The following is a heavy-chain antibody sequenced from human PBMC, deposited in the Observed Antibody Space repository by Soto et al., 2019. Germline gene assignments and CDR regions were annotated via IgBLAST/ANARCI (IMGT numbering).Heavy chain of an antibody. CDR1: GGSISSGDSY. V-gene: IGHV4-30-4*01. CDR3: AREGAASHSYYYGTDV. CDR2: IYHRGSP. D-gene: IGHD3-16*01. J-gene: IGHJ6*02. Sequence: QVQLQESGPGLVKPSQTLSLTCTVSGGSISSGDSYWSWIRQSPGKGLEWIGYIYHRGSPYYNPSLRNRVTLSVDTSKNQFSLKLDSVTAADTAVYYCAREGAASHSYYYGTDVWGQGNTVTVSS.